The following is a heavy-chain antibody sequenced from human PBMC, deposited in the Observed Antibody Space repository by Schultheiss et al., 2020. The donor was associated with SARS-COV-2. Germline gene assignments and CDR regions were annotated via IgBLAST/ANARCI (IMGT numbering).Heavy chain of an antibody. D-gene: IGHD6-6*01. Sequence: GGSLRLSCAASGFTFSSYWMHWVRQAPGKGLEWVAVISYDGSNKYYADSVKGRFTISRDNSKNTLYLQMNSLRAEDTAVYYCAKESPSREYSSSNFDYWGQGTLVTVSS. J-gene: IGHJ4*02. CDR1: GFTFSSYW. CDR3: AKESPSREYSSSNFDY. CDR2: ISYDGSNK. V-gene: IGHV3-30*18.